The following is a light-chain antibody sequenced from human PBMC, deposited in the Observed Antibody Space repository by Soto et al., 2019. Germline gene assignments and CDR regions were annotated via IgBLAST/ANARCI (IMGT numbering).Light chain of an antibody. CDR1: QSLLYSSNNKNY. CDR2: WAS. CDR3: QQYHSTPGT. J-gene: IGKJ1*01. V-gene: IGKV4-1*01. Sequence: DIVMTQSPDSLAVSLGESATINCKSSQSLLYSSNNKNYLAWYQQKPGQPPKLLIYWASTRESGVPDRFSGAGSGIEFTLTISSLQAEDVAVYYCQQYHSTPGTFGQGTKVELK.